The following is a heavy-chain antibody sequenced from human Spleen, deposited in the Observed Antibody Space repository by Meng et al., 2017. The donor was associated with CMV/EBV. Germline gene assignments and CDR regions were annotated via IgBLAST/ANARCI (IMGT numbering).Heavy chain of an antibody. CDR1: GFTFSSFW. CDR3: ARRDDFWEGGFDI. J-gene: IGHJ3*02. CDR2: IKQDGSEK. V-gene: IGHV3-7*01. Sequence: GGSLRLSCAASGFTFSSFWMSWVRQAPGKGLEWVANIKQDGSEKYYVDSVKGRFTISRDNAKNSLYLQMNSLRGEDTAVYYCARRDDFWEGGFDIWGQGTVVTVSS. D-gene: IGHD3-3*01.